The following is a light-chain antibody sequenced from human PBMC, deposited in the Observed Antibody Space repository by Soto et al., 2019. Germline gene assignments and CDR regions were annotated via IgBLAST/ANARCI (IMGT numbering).Light chain of an antibody. CDR3: QQYGSSPLFT. CDR2: GSS. V-gene: IGKV3-20*01. CDR1: QSVIISY. J-gene: IGKJ3*01. Sequence: EIVLTQSPGTLSLSPGERATLSCGASQSVIISYLAWYQQKPGQAPRLLICGSSSRATGIPDRFSGSGSGTDFTLTISRLEPEDFAVYYCQQYGSSPLFTFGPGTKVDIK.